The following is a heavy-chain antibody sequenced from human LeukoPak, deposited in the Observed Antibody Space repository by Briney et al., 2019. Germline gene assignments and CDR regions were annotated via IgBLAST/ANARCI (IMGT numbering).Heavy chain of an antibody. Sequence: GGSLRLSCAASGFTFDYYWMHWVRQAPGKGLVWASRIHSDGSSTTYADSVKGRFTISRDNAKNTVDLQMNSLRVDDTAVYYCVRGGVGCLDLWGRGTLVTVSS. CDR1: GFTFDYYW. D-gene: IGHD2-8*02. CDR3: VRGGVGCLDL. V-gene: IGHV3-74*01. J-gene: IGHJ2*01. CDR2: IHSDGSST.